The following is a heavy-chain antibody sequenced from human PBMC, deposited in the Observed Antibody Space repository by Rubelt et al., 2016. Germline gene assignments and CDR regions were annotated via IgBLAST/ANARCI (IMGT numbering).Heavy chain of an antibody. Sequence: QVTLKESGPMLVKPTETLTLTCTVSGFSLTNHGAAVAWIRQPPGRALEWLSHIFSHDEQFSSTSLKTRLPISPHAAKSQVVLTMTNLDPVDTATYCCARKADFWSAYYVYDIWGQGTLVTVS. CDR3: ARKADFWSAYYVYDI. CDR1: GFSLTNHGAA. CDR2: IFSHDEQ. D-gene: IGHD3-3*01. V-gene: IGHV2-26*01. J-gene: IGHJ4*02.